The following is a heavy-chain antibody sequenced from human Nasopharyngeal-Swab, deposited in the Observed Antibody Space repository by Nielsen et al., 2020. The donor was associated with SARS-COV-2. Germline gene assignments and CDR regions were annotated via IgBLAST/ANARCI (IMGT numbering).Heavy chain of an antibody. J-gene: IGHJ6*03. V-gene: IGHV3-7*03. Sequence: GESLKISCAASGFSFSTYWMTWVRQAQGKGLEWVANIKQDGSEKYYVDSVKGRFTVSRANPKNLMYLQVNSLRAEDTAVYYCAKQGGFVPAYFPQFYLEVWGKGTTVTVSS. CDR2: IKQDGSEK. D-gene: IGHD3-16*02. CDR1: GFSFSTYW. CDR3: AKQGGFVPAYFPQFYLEV.